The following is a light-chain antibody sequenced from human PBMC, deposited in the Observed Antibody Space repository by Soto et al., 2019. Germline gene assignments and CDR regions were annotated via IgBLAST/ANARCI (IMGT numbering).Light chain of an antibody. V-gene: IGLV1-40*01. CDR1: SSNLGAGFD. Sequence: QSVLTQPPSVSGAPGQRVTISCSGSSSNLGAGFDVHWYQHPPGTAPKLLIYGNNTRPSGVPDRFSGSKSGTSASLAITGLQAEDEAHYYCQSYDTSLSGHVVFGGGTKLTVL. J-gene: IGLJ2*01. CDR3: QSYDTSLSGHVV. CDR2: GNN.